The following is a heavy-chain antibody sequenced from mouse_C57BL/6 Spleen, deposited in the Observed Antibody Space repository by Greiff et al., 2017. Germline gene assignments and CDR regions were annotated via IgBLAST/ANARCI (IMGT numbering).Heavy chain of an antibody. CDR2: FHPYNDDT. V-gene: IGHV1-47*01. D-gene: IGHD3-2*02. J-gene: IGHJ4*01. Sequence: VQGVESGAELVKPGASVKMSCKASGYTFTTYPIEWMKQNHGKSLEWIGNFHPYNDDTKYNEKFKGKATLTVEKSSSTVYLELSRLTSDDSAVYYCARGGLDSSGSFYAMDYWGQGTSVTVSS. CDR1: GYTFTTYP. CDR3: ARGGLDSSGSFYAMDY.